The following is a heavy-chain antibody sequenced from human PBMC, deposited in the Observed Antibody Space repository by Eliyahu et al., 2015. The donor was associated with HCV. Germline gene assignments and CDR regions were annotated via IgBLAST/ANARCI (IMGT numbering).Heavy chain of an antibody. V-gene: IGHV4-38-2*02. J-gene: IGHJ4*02. Sequence: QVQLQESGPGLVKPSETLSLTCTVSGFSISTGYYWGWIRHPPGKGLEWIGSFHHSGSTYYNSSLKSRVTISINTSKNQFSLKLSSVTAADTAVYYCARGPHGDYIIDYWGQGTLVTVSS. CDR2: FHHSGST. CDR1: GFSISTGYY. D-gene: IGHD4-17*01. CDR3: ARGPHGDYIIDY.